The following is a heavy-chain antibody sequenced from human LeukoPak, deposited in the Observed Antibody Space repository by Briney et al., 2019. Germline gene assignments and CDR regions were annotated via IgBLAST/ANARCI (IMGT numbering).Heavy chain of an antibody. CDR2: ISTTSSIM. D-gene: IGHD5-12*01. J-gene: IGHJ4*02. CDR1: GFIFSDYY. Sequence: GGSLRLSCAASGFIFSDYYMSWIRQAPGKGLEWVSYISTTSSIMFYADSVKGRFTISRDNAKNSLYLQMNSLRAEDRAVYYCARDLSGSLDRDYFDYWGQGTLVTVSS. V-gene: IGHV3-11*01. CDR3: ARDLSGSLDRDYFDY.